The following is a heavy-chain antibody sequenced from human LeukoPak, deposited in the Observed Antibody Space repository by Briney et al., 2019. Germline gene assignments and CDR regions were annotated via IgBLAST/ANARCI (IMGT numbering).Heavy chain of an antibody. D-gene: IGHD1-26*01. Sequence: SETLSLTCAVYGGSFSGYYWSWIRQPPGKGLEWIGEINHRGSTNYNPSLKSRVTISVDTSKNQFSLKLSSVTAADTAVYYCAIWDSNSAIDYWGQGTLVTVSS. J-gene: IGHJ4*02. CDR2: INHRGST. CDR3: AIWDSNSAIDY. V-gene: IGHV4-34*01. CDR1: GGSFSGYY.